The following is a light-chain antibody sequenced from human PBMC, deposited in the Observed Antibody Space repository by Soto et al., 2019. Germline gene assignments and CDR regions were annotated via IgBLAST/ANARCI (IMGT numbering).Light chain of an antibody. J-gene: IGKJ1*01. CDR3: QQYNSYSPWT. CDR2: DAS. CDR1: QGISTW. Sequence: MTQSPATLSASVGDRVTITCRASQGISTWLAWYQQKPGKAPKLLIYDASSLESGVPSRFSGSGSGTEFTLTISSLQPDDFATYYCQQYNSYSPWTFGQGTKVDIK. V-gene: IGKV1-5*01.